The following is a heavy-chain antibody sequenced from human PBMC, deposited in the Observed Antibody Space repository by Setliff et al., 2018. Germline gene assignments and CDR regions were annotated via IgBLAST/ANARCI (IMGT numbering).Heavy chain of an antibody. Sequence: GASVKVSCKASGYTFSRYGINWVRQAPGQGLEWMGWISAYNDYTEFAQQFQGRVTMTTDTSTTTAYMELRSLRSDDTAVYYCARMSGFLYMDVWGKGTPVTVSS. CDR2: ISAYNDYT. CDR3: ARMSGFLYMDV. J-gene: IGHJ6*03. CDR1: GYTFSRYG. D-gene: IGHD3-3*01. V-gene: IGHV1-18*01.